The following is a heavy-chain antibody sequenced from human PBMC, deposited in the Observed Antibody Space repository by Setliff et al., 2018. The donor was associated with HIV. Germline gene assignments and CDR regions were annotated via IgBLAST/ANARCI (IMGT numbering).Heavy chain of an antibody. CDR2: IYHSGRT. CDR3: ARDQPQDYDSLTGYYTGRYFYY. Sequence: PSETLSLTCTVSGGSISSNSYYWGWIRQPPGKGLEWIGSIYHSGRTYYNPSLKSRVTISVDTSKNQFSLKLTSVTAADTAVYYCARDQPQDYDSLTGYYTGRYFYYWGRGTLVTVSS. CDR1: GGSISSNSYY. D-gene: IGHD3-9*01. V-gene: IGHV4-39*07. J-gene: IGHJ4*02.